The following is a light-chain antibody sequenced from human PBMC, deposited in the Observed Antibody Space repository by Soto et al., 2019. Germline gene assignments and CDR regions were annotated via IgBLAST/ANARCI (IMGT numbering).Light chain of an antibody. V-gene: IGKV1-17*01. CDR1: QGTRHD. Sequence: DIPMIQSLSSLSASVGARVTIPCRASQGTRHDLGWYQQKPGKAPKRLIYAASRLQSGVPSRFRGSGSGTEFTLTSSSLQPEDFASYYGLQHSSYPPTFGQGTKVEIK. CDR3: LQHSSYPPT. J-gene: IGKJ1*01. CDR2: AAS.